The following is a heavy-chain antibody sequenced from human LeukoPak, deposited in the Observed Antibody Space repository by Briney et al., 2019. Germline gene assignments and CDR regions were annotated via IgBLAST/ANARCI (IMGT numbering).Heavy chain of an antibody. J-gene: IGHJ4*02. V-gene: IGHV3-23*01. Sequence: GGSLRLSCAASEFDFSSHAMTWVRQAPGKGLEWVSAISISGSKTYYADSVKGRFPISRDNSKNTLYLQMNSLRAEDTAVYYCAKDSPGGSGWYGYPDYWGQGTLVTVSS. CDR1: EFDFSSHA. D-gene: IGHD6-19*01. CDR3: AKDSPGGSGWYGYPDY. CDR2: ISISGSKT.